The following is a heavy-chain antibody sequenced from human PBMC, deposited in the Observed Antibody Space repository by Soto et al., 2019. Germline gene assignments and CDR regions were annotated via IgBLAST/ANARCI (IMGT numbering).Heavy chain of an antibody. CDR1: GYTLTELS. V-gene: IGHV1-24*01. CDR3: ATTNVLLWSREPTLYYYYGMDV. Sequence: GASVKVSCKVSGYTLTELSMHWVRQAPGKGLEWMGGFDPEDGETIYAQKFQGRVTMTEDTSTDTAYMELSSLRSEDTAVYYCATTNVLLWSREPTLYYYYGMDVWGQGTTVTVSS. D-gene: IGHD3-10*01. CDR2: FDPEDGET. J-gene: IGHJ6*02.